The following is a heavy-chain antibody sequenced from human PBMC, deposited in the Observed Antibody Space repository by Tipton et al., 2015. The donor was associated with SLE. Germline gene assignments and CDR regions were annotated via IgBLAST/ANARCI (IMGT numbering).Heavy chain of an antibody. J-gene: IGHJ6*03. CDR1: GFTFSSYA. Sequence: SLRLSCAASGFTFSSYAMSWVRQAPGKGLEWVSTISSRGDRTYYADSVKGRFTISRDDSKNTLYLQMNSLRAEDTAVYYCAKDLSASDFWSGYYTLDYYYYMDVRGKGTTVTVSS. CDR2: ISSRGDRT. CDR3: AKDLSASDFWSGYYTLDYYYYMDV. V-gene: IGHV3-23*01. D-gene: IGHD3-3*01.